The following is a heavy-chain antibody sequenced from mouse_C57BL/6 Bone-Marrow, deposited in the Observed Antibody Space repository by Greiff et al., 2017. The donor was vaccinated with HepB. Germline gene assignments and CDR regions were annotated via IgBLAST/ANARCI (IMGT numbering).Heavy chain of an antibody. J-gene: IGHJ2*01. CDR3: AREGIYYSNYDFDY. CDR1: GYTFTSYW. Sequence: QVQLQQPGAELVMPGASVKLSCKASGYTFTSYWMHWVKQRPGQGLEWIGEIDPSDSYTNYNQKFKGKSTLTVDKSSSTAYMQLSRLTSEDSAVYYCAREGIYYSNYDFDYWGQGTTLTVSS. D-gene: IGHD2-5*01. CDR2: IDPSDSYT. V-gene: IGHV1-69*01.